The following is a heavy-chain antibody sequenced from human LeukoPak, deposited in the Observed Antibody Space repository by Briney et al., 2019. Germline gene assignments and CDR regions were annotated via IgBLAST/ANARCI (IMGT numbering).Heavy chain of an antibody. Sequence: GGSLRLSSAASRIIVSSNYMSWVRQAPGKGLEWVSVIYSGGSTYYADSVKGRFTISRDNSKNTLYLQMNSLRAEDTAVYYCARDRSWFDPWGQGTLVTVSS. J-gene: IGHJ5*02. CDR1: RIIVSSNY. V-gene: IGHV3-66*01. CDR3: ARDRSWFDP. CDR2: IYSGGST.